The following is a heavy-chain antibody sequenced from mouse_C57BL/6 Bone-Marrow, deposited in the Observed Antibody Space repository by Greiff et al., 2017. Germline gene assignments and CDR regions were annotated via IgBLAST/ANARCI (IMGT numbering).Heavy chain of an antibody. J-gene: IGHJ1*03. V-gene: IGHV7-3*01. CDR1: GFTFTDYY. CDR2: IRNKANGYTT. D-gene: IGHD3-3*01. Sequence: EVKVEESGGGLVQPGGSLSLSCAASGFTFTDYYMSWVRQPPGKALEWLGFIRNKANGYTTEYSASVKGRFTISRDNSQSILYLQMNALRAEDSATYYGARWGGRYWYFDVWGTGTTVTVSS. CDR3: ARWGGRYWYFDV.